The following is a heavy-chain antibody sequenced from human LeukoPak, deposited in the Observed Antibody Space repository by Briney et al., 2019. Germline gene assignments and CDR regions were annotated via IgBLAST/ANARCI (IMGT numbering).Heavy chain of an antibody. D-gene: IGHD3-22*01. CDR3: ARGGAYYDSSGYYQWDY. J-gene: IGHJ4*02. CDR2: IYYGGST. V-gene: IGHV4-59*01. Sequence: SETLSLTCTVSGGSISSYYWSWIRQPPGKGLEWIGYIYYGGSTNYNPSLKSRVTISVDTSKNQFSLKLSSVTAADTAVYYCARGGAYYDSSGYYQWDYWGQGTLVTVSS. CDR1: GGSISSYY.